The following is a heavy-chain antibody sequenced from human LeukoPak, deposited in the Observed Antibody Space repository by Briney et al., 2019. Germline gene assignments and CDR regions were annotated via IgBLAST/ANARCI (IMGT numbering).Heavy chain of an antibody. CDR3: AREVRQQDDYFDY. D-gene: IGHD3-10*01. V-gene: IGHV4-4*07. Sequence: PSETLSLTCTVSGVSMSSYYWSWIRQPAGKGLEWIGRIYTSGSTNYNPSLKSRVTMSVDTSKNQFSLMLSSVTAADTAVYYCAREVRQQDDYFDYWGQGTLVTVSS. CDR1: GVSMSSYY. CDR2: IYTSGST. J-gene: IGHJ4*02.